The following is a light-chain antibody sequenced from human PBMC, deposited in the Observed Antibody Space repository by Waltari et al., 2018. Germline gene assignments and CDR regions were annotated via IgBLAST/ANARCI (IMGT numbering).Light chain of an antibody. CDR3: QSYDISLSGSL. J-gene: IGLJ2*01. Sequence: QSVLTQPPSVSGAPGQRVTISCTGSRSHIGGGYDVQWYQQLPGTAPKLLIYNNNNRPSGVPDRFSGSKSGTSASLAITGLQAEDEADYYCQSYDISLSGSLFGGGTKLTVL. CDR1: RSHIGGGYD. CDR2: NNN. V-gene: IGLV1-40*01.